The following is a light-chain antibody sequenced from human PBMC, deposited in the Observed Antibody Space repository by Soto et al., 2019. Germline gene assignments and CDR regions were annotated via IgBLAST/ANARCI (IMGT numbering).Light chain of an antibody. J-gene: IGKJ4*01. CDR2: VAS. CDR1: QSVSSN. CDR3: QQYNVWPLT. V-gene: IGKV3-15*01. Sequence: EIVMTQSPATLSVSPGERATLSCRASQSVSSNLAWYQQKPGQTPNLLIYVASTRATGIPARFSRRGSGTEFNLPISSLQSEDFAVYYCQQYNVWPLTFGGGTKVEFK.